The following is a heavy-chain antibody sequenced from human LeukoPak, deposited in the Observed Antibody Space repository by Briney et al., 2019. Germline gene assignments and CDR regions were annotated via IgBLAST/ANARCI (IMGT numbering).Heavy chain of an antibody. CDR2: INRDGSST. Sequence: GGSLRLSCAASGLTLSSYWMHWVRQAPGKGLVWVSRINRDGSSTRYADSVKGRFTISRDNAKNTLYLQMNSLRAEDTAVYYCAELTSLVEQYWGQGTLVDGSS. CDR1: GLTLSSYW. D-gene: IGHD1-1*01. J-gene: IGHJ4*02. CDR3: AELTSLVEQY. V-gene: IGHV3-74*01.